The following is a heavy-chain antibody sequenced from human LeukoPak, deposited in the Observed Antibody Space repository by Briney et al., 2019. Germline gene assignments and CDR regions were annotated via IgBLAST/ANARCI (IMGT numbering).Heavy chain of an antibody. CDR2: IYPGDSDT. V-gene: IGHV5-51*01. CDR1: GYRFSSWW. Sequence: GESLKISCKGSGYRFSSWWIGWVRQMPGKGPEWMGVIYPGDSDTRYSPSFQGQVTISADKSISTAYLQWGSLKASDSAMYYCARRCSGNCYSFDYWGQGSLVTVSS. J-gene: IGHJ4*02. D-gene: IGHD2-21*02. CDR3: ARRCSGNCYSFDY.